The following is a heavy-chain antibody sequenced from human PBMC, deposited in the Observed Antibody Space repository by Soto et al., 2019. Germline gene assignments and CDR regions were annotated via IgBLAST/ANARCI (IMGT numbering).Heavy chain of an antibody. CDR1: GYTFTSYY. J-gene: IGHJ6*02. CDR2: INPSGGST. D-gene: IGHD3-10*01. Sequence: ASVKVSCKASGYTFTSYYMHWVRQAPGQGLEWMGIINPSGGSTSYAQKFQGRVTMTRDTSASTVYMELSSLRSEDTAVYYCARGFGELISYYYYGMDVWGQGTTVTVS. CDR3: ARGFGELISYYYYGMDV. V-gene: IGHV1-46*03.